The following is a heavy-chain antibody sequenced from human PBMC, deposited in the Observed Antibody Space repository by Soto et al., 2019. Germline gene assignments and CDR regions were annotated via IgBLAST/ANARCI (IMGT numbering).Heavy chain of an antibody. D-gene: IGHD2-2*01. CDR1: GYSFTSHW. CDR3: AKTSVLLPAATNRGAPYNYYALDV. V-gene: IGHV5-10-1*01. CDR2: IDPGDSYT. J-gene: IGHJ6*02. Sequence: GESLKISCKGSGYSFTSHWISWVRQMPGKGLEWMGRIDPGDSYTNYSPSFQGHVTISPDKSISTAYLQWSSPKASDTAVYYCAKTSVLLPAATNRGAPYNYYALDVWGRGATVTVSS.